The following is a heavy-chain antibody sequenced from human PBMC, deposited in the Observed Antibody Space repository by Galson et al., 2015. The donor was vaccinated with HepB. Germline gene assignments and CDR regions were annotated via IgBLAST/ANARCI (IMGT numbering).Heavy chain of an antibody. CDR3: AKKRSQIAAAGYFDY. CDR2: ISVSGGST. V-gene: IGHV3-23*01. CDR1: GFTFSSYA. D-gene: IGHD6-13*01. Sequence: SLRLSCAASGFTFSSYAMSWVRQAPGKGLEWVSAISVSGGSTYYADSVKGRFTISRDNSKNTLYLQMNSLRAEDTAVYYCAKKRSQIAAAGYFDYWGQGTLVTVSS. J-gene: IGHJ4*02.